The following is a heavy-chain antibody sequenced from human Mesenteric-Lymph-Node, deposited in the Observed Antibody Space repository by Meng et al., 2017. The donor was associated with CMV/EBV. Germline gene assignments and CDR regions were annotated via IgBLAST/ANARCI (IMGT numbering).Heavy chain of an antibody. CDR1: GNSFTDYW. J-gene: IGHJ5*02. CDR3: ASGLHGTYYWWFAP. D-gene: IGHD1-7*01. V-gene: IGHV5-51*01. Sequence: GESLKISCKGSGNSFTDYWIGWVRQMPGKGLEWMGIIDTGDSSTKYSPSFQGRVSISVDTSINTAYLQWRNLRTSDTAIYYCASGLHGTYYWWFAPRGQGTLVTVSS. CDR2: IDTGDSST.